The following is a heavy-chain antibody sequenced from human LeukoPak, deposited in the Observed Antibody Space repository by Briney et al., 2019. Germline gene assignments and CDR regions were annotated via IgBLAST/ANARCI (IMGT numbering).Heavy chain of an antibody. V-gene: IGHV1-58*02. J-gene: IGHJ6*02. CDR3: ARDLITMVRGSIYYGMDV. CDR2: IVVGSGNT. D-gene: IGHD3-10*01. CDR1: GFTFTSSA. Sequence: SVKVSCKASGFTFTSSAMQWVRQARGQRLEWIGWIVVGSGNTNYAQKFQERVTITRDMSTSTAYMELSSLRSEDTAVYYCARDLITMVRGSIYYGMDVWGQGTTVTVSS.